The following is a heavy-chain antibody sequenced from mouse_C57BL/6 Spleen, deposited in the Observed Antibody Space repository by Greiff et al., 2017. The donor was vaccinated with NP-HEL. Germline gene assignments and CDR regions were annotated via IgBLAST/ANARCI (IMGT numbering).Heavy chain of an antibody. CDR2: IDPSDSYT. CDR1: GYTFTSYW. D-gene: IGHD2-3*01. Sequence: QVQLKESGAELVRPGTSVKLSCKASGYTFTSYWMHWVKQRPGQGLEWIGVIDPSDSYTNYNQKFKGKATLTVDTSSSTAYMQLSSLTSEDSAVYYCARRIYDGYLWYFDVWGTGTTVTVSS. V-gene: IGHV1-59*01. CDR3: ARRIYDGYLWYFDV. J-gene: IGHJ1*03.